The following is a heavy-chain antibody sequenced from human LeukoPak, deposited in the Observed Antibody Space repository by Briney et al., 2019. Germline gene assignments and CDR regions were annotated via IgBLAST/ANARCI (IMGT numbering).Heavy chain of an antibody. Sequence: GASVKVSCKASGYTFTSYAMNWVRQAPGQGLEWMGIINPSGGSTRFAQKFQGRVTMTRDMSASTVYMELSSLRSEDTAVYYCARDPYCSTTSCYGMMDVWGKGTTVTVSS. CDR1: GYTFTSYA. J-gene: IGHJ6*04. CDR2: INPSGGST. D-gene: IGHD2-2*01. V-gene: IGHV1-46*03. CDR3: ARDPYCSTTSCYGMMDV.